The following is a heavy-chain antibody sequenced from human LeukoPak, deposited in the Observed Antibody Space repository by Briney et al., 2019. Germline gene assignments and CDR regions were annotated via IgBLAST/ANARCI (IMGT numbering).Heavy chain of an antibody. CDR2: ISISGDMT. CDR3: ANEEVPNCH. Sequence: GGSLRLSCAVSGFTFSSHAMSWVRQAPGKGLEWVSGISISGDMTYYADSVEGRFTISRDNSKNTVHLQMNNVRVEDTAVYFCANEEVPNCHWGQVTMVTVSS. J-gene: IGHJ4*02. D-gene: IGHD2-21*01. CDR1: GFTFSSHA. V-gene: IGHV3-23*01.